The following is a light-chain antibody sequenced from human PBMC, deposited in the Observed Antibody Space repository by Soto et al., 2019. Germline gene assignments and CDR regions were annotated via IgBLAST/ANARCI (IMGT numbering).Light chain of an antibody. CDR3: QQRSSWPT. CDR2: DAS. V-gene: IGKV3-11*01. Sequence: LLTQSPATLSLSPGERATLSCRASQTVSSQLAWYQQKPGQAPRLLIYDASKRATGVPGRFSGSGSGTDFTLTISSLETDDFGVYYCQQRSSWPTFGLGTRVEIK. J-gene: IGKJ1*01. CDR1: QTVSSQ.